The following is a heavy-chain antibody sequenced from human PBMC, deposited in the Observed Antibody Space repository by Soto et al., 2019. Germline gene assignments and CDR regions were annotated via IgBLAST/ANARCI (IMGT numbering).Heavy chain of an antibody. J-gene: IGHJ2*01. V-gene: IGHV3-30*18. Sequence: QVQLVESGGGVVQPGRSLRLSCAASGFTFSSYGMHWVRQAPGKGLEWVAVISYDGSNKYYADSVKDRFTISRDNSKNTLYLQMNSLRAEDTAVYYCANDHYPVTGNYWYFDLWGRGTLVTVSS. CDR3: ANDHYPVTGNYWYFDL. CDR2: ISYDGSNK. CDR1: GFTFSSYG. D-gene: IGHD4-17*01.